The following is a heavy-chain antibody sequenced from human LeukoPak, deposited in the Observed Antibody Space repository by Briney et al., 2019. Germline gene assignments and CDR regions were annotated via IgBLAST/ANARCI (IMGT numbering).Heavy chain of an antibody. D-gene: IGHD4/OR15-4a*01. Sequence: ASVKVSCKASGYTFTSYAMHWVRQAPGQRLEWMGWINAGNGNTKYSQKFQGRVTITRDTSASTAYMELGSLRSEDTAVYYCARARQVLAYFDYWGQGTLVTVSS. CDR2: INAGNGNT. V-gene: IGHV1-3*01. CDR1: GYTFTSYA. CDR3: ARARQVLAYFDY. J-gene: IGHJ4*02.